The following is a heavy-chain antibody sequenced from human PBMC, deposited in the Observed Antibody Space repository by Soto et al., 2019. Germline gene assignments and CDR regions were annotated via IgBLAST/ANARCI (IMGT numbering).Heavy chain of an antibody. CDR3: ARDSSSWHPFDY. V-gene: IGHV4-59*01. J-gene: IGHJ4*02. CDR1: GGSISSYY. CDR2: IYYSGST. D-gene: IGHD6-13*01. Sequence: SETLSLTFTVSGGSISSYYWSWIRQPPGKVLEWIGYIYYSGSTNYNPSLKSRVTISVDTSKNQFSLKLSSVTAADTAVYYCARDSSSWHPFDYWGQGTLVTVSS.